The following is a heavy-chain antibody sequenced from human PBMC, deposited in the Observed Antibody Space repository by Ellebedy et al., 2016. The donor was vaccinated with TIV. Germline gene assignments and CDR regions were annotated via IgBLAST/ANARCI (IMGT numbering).Heavy chain of an antibody. V-gene: IGHV4-4*02. CDR2: IYHSGST. J-gene: IGHJ5*02. CDR3: ASWKPGRWWFDP. Sequence: MPSETLSLTCVVSGGSISSSNWWSWVRQPPGKGLEWIGEIYHSGSTNYNPSLKSRVTISVDKSKNQFSLKLSSVTAADTAVYYCASWKPGRWWFDPWGQGILVTVSS. D-gene: IGHD4-23*01. CDR1: GGSISSSNW.